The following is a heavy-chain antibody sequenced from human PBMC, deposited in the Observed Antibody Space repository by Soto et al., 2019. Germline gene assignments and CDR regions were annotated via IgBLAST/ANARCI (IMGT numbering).Heavy chain of an antibody. J-gene: IGHJ4*02. CDR2: ISGYNGDI. D-gene: IGHD1-26*01. CDR1: GYSLTTYS. CDR3: ARVRIVGAREIDF. V-gene: IGHV1-18*01. Sequence: QVQLVQSGAEVKKPGASVTVSCKASGYSLTTYSISWVRQAPGQGLEWMGWISGYNGDINYEQKFQGRVTLSSDTLTSTVYLELKSLRFDDTAVYYCARVRIVGAREIDFWGQGTLVTVSS.